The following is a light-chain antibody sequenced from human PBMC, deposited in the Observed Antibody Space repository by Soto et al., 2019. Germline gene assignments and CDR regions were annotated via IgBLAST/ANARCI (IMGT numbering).Light chain of an antibody. Sequence: EIVLTQSPATQSLSTGEGATLSGRASQSLSNYLARYQQKPGQAPRLLIYDASDRASGIPARFSGSGSGTDFTLTISSLEPEDFAFYYYHQRGSWPFTFGPGTKVDIK. CDR2: DAS. CDR1: QSLSNY. J-gene: IGKJ3*01. V-gene: IGKV3-11*01. CDR3: HQRGSWPFT.